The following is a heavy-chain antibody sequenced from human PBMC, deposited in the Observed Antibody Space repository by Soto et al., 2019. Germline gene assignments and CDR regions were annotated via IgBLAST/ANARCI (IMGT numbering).Heavy chain of an antibody. V-gene: IGHV3-48*03. CDR3: ARVGPESSAFPYCDY. CDR1: GFTISSYE. D-gene: IGHD1-26*01. CDR2: ISSSSSTI. Sequence: PGWSLRLSCEASGFTISSYEMNWVRQAPGKGLEWVSYISSSSSTIYYADSVRGRFTISRDNAKNSLYLQMSSLRAEDTAVYYCARVGPESSAFPYCDYWGQGTLVTVSS. J-gene: IGHJ4*02.